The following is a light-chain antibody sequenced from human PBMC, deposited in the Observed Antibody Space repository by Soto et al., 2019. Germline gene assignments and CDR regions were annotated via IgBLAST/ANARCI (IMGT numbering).Light chain of an antibody. V-gene: IGKV3-15*01. Sequence: EIVMTQSPATLSLSPGERAALSCRASQSINSELAWYQPKPGQPPRLLIYGASTRATCVPARFSGSKSGSEVSLTIRGLQCVDYEIYYCQHGNNWPLTSSQGT. CDR2: GAS. CDR1: QSINSE. J-gene: IGKJ2*01. CDR3: QHGNNWPLT.